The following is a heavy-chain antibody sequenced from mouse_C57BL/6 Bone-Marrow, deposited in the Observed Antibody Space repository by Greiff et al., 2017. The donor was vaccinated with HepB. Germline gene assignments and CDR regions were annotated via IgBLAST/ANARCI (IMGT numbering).Heavy chain of an antibody. D-gene: IGHD2-2*01. CDR3: AKKGDYGYDWFAY. V-gene: IGHV2-5*01. Sequence: VKLMESGPGLVQPSQSLSITCTVSGFSLTSYGVHWVRQSPGKGLEWLGVIWRGGSTDYNAAFMSRLSITKDNSKSQVFFKMNSLQADDTAIYYCAKKGDYGYDWFAYWGQGTLVTVSA. J-gene: IGHJ3*01. CDR2: IWRGGST. CDR1: GFSLTSYG.